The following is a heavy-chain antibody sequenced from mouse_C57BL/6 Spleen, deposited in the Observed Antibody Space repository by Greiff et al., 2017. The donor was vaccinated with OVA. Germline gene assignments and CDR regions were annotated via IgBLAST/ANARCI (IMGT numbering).Heavy chain of an antibody. CDR2: IHPNSGST. J-gene: IGHJ3*01. CDR3: ARDNYGSSSSWFAY. V-gene: IGHV1-64*01. D-gene: IGHD1-1*01. Sequence: VQLQQPGAELVKPGASVKLSCKASGYTFTSYWMHWVKQRPGQGLEWIGMIHPNSGSTNYNEKFKSKATLTVDKSSSTAYMQLSSLTSEDSAVYYCARDNYGSSSSWFAYWGQGTLVTVSA. CDR1: GYTFTSYW.